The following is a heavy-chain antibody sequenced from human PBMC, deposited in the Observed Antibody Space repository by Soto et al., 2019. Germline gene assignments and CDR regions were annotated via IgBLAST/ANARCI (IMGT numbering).Heavy chain of an antibody. CDR2: IWYDGTNK. J-gene: IGHJ4*02. CDR3: GRDWNGGYFDY. V-gene: IGHV3-33*01. Sequence: GGSLRLSCAASGFTFTAYGLHWVRQAPGKGLEWVALIWYDGTNKYYADSVKGRFTISRDNSKNTLYLQMDSRRADDRAVYYGGRDWNGGYFDYWVQERLFTVS. D-gene: IGHD3-3*01. CDR1: GFTFTAYG.